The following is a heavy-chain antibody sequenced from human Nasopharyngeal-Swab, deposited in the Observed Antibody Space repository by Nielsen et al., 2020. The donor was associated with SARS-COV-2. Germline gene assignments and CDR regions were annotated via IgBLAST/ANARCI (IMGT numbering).Heavy chain of an antibody. D-gene: IGHD1-26*01. Sequence: GESLKISCKGSGYSFFNYWIGWVRQMPGKGLEWMGIIYPDDSDTRYSPSFQGQVTISADTSINTAYLQWSSLKASDTAMYYCARVKDGHRGSFDYWGQGTLVTVSS. V-gene: IGHV5-51*01. CDR2: IYPDDSDT. CDR1: GYSFFNYW. CDR3: ARVKDGHRGSFDY. J-gene: IGHJ4*02.